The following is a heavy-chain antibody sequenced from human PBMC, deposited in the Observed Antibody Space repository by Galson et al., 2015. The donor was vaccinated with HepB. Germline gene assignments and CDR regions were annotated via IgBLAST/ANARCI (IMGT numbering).Heavy chain of an antibody. J-gene: IGHJ5*02. V-gene: IGHV1-8*01. CDR3: ARGNSGYAVNWFDP. CDR1: GSTFTSYD. Sequence: SVKVSCKASGSTFTSYDINWVRQATGQGLEWMGWMNPNSGNTGYAQKFQGRVTMTRNTSISTAYMELSSLRSEDTAVYYCARGNSGYAVNWFDPWGQGTLVTVSS. D-gene: IGHD5-12*01. CDR2: MNPNSGNT.